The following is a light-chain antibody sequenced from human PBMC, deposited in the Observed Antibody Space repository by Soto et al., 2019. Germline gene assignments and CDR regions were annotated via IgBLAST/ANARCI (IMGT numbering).Light chain of an antibody. CDR3: QQYSASPRT. CDR1: RTVDGNY. CDR2: SAS. Sequence: PGERATLSCRASRTVDGNYLAWYHQKPGQPPRLLIHSASTRAPGISDRFSASGAGTDFTLTISRLEPEDSAVYYCQQYSASPRTFGPGTKVDIK. J-gene: IGKJ3*01. V-gene: IGKV3-20*01.